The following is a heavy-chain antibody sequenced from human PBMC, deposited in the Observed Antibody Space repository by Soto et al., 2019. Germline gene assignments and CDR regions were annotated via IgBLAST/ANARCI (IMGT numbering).Heavy chain of an antibody. D-gene: IGHD1-26*01. CDR3: GRGAVGSTL. V-gene: IGHV3-30-3*01. CDR2: IAYDGSNK. J-gene: IGHJ4*02. Sequence: QVQLMESGGGVVQPGRSLRLSCAASGFTFSGYDMHWVRQAPGKGLEWVAVIAYDGSNKYYTDSVKGRFTISSDNSKNTLYLQMNSLRPEDTAVYYCGRGAVGSTLWGQGTLVTVSS. CDR1: GFTFSGYD.